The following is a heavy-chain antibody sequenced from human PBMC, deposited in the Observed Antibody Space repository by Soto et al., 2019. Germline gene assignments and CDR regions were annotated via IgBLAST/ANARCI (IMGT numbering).Heavy chain of an antibody. CDR2: IKGSHAGGTT. D-gene: IGHD1-26*01. CDR1: GFTFTKAY. V-gene: IGHV3-15*01. CDR3: ATEGGYPGSNFYGAY. Sequence: EVQLVESGGGLVEPGGSIRLSCVASGFTFTKAYRTWVRQAPGKGMEWVGRIKGSHAGGTTDYATSVKGRFTISREDSKNTLYLQMNSLKTEDTSVYYCATEGGYPGSNFYGAYWGQGTLVTVSS. J-gene: IGHJ4*02.